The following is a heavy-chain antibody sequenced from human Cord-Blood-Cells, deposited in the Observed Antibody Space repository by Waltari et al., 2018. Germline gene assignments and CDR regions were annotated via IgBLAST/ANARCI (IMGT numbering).Heavy chain of an antibody. D-gene: IGHD2-8*01. CDR1: GYTLTGYY. V-gene: IGHV1-2*04. J-gene: IGHJ6*02. Sequence: QVQLVQSGAEVKKPGASVKVSCKASGYTLTGYYMHWVRQAPGQGPEWRGWINPNSGGTNYEQKFQGWVTMTRDTSISTAYMELSRLRSDDTAVYYCARSGCTNGVCYYGMDVWGQGTTVTVSS. CDR3: ARSGCTNGVCYYGMDV. CDR2: INPNSGGT.